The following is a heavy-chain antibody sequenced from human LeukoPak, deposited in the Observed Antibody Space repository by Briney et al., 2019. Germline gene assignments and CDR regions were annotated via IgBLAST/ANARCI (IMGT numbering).Heavy chain of an antibody. Sequence: PSQTLSLTCTVSGDSINSIGYYWNWIRQHPEKGLEWIGYISHSGGTYYNPSLRSRLTISVDASKNEFSLKLTSVTVADTAVYYCARGGDYYDSSGSYYPLDYWGQGTLVTVSS. V-gene: IGHV4-31*03. D-gene: IGHD3-22*01. CDR1: GDSINSIGYY. CDR2: ISHSGGT. J-gene: IGHJ4*02. CDR3: ARGGDYYDSSGSYYPLDY.